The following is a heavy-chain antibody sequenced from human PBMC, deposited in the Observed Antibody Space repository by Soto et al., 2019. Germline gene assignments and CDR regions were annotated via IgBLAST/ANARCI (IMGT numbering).Heavy chain of an antibody. V-gene: IGHV4-59*08. J-gene: IGHJ6*02. Sequence: QVPLQESGPGLVKPSETLSLSCTASGGSISSYYWSWIRQPPGKGLEWIGYVHDSWGSHYNPSLKRRGAISLATAKSKFSLKLPTVTATDTAAYYCVRQGFGARHGLVDVWGQGTTVTVSS. CDR1: GGSISSYY. D-gene: IGHD3-10*01. CDR3: VRQGFGARHGLVDV. CDR2: VHDSWGS.